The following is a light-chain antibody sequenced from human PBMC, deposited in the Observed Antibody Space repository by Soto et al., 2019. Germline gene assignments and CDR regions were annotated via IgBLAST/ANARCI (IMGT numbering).Light chain of an antibody. CDR1: SSDVGGYKY. Sequence: QSALTQPPSASGSPGQSVTISCTGTSSDVGGYKYVSWYQQHPGKAPKLMIFEVNKRPSGVPDRFSGSTSGNTASLTVSGLQAADEADYYCSSYAGINNIGVFGTGTKLTVL. J-gene: IGLJ1*01. V-gene: IGLV2-8*01. CDR3: SSYAGINNIGV. CDR2: EVN.